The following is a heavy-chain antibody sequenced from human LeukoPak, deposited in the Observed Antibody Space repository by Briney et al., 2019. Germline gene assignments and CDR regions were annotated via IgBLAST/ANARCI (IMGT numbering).Heavy chain of an antibody. CDR2: INAGNGNT. D-gene: IGHD2-2*01. Sequence: ASVKVSCKASGYTFTSYAMHWVRQAPGQRLERMGWINAGNGNTKYSQKFQGRVTITRDTSASTAYMELSSLRSEDTAVYYCARDLPFCSSTSCYLYNWFDPWGQGTLVTVSS. CDR1: GYTFTSYA. CDR3: ARDLPFCSSTSCYLYNWFDP. J-gene: IGHJ5*02. V-gene: IGHV1-3*01.